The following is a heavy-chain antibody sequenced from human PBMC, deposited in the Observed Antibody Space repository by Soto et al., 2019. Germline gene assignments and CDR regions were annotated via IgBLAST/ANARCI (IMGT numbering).Heavy chain of an antibody. CDR3: AKGIEGSGSYYKGPFDY. D-gene: IGHD3-10*01. J-gene: IGHJ4*02. V-gene: IGHV3-23*01. CDR1: GFTFRNYP. Sequence: GGSLRLSCAASGFTFRNYPMTWVRQAPGKGLEWVASISGSGGITYNADSVKGRLIISRDNSKNTLYLQMNSLRVEDTAVYYCAKGIEGSGSYYKGPFDYWGQGTLVTVSS. CDR2: ISGSGGIT.